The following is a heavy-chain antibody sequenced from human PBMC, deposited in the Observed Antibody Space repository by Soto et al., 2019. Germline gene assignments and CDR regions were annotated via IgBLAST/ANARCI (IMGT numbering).Heavy chain of an antibody. CDR2: IYYSGST. CDR3: ARESGWYRTFDY. Sequence: SETLSLTCTVSGGSISSYYWSWIRQPPGKGLEWIGYIYYSGSTNYNPSLKSRVTISVDTSKNQFSLKLSSVTAADTAVYYCARESGWYRTFDYWGQGTLVTVSS. CDR1: GGSISSYY. J-gene: IGHJ4*02. V-gene: IGHV4-59*01. D-gene: IGHD6-19*01.